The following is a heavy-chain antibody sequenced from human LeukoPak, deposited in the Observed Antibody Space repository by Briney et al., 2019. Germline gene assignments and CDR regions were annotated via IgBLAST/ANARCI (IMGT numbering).Heavy chain of an antibody. Sequence: GGSLRLSCAASGFNVSSIYAMTWVRQARGKGLEWVSSVSGSGRNTFYPDSVEGRFTISRDNSKNTVYLQMNSLRADDTAVYYCVKSRRVGANQRGLFDYWGQGTLVTVSP. D-gene: IGHD1-26*01. J-gene: IGHJ4*02. V-gene: IGHV3-23*01. CDR2: VSGSGRNT. CDR3: VKSRRVGANQRGLFDY. CDR1: GFNVSSIYA.